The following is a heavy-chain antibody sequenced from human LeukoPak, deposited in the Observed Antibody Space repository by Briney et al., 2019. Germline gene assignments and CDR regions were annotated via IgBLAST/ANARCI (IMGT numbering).Heavy chain of an antibody. D-gene: IGHD3-3*01. J-gene: IGHJ5*02. Sequence: PGGSLRLSCAASGFTFSSYWMHWVRQAPGKGLVWVSHINSDGSSTTYADSVKGRFTISRDNSKNTLYLQMNSLRAEDTAVYYCAGDRPVGVVIMRGWFDPWGQGTLVTVSS. CDR1: GFTFSSYW. CDR2: INSDGSST. V-gene: IGHV3-74*01. CDR3: AGDRPVGVVIMRGWFDP.